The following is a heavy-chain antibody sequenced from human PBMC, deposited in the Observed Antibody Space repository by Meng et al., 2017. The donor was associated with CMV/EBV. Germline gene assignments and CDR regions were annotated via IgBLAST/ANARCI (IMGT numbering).Heavy chain of an antibody. CDR3: AKGIGGEFDP. D-gene: IGHD3-10*01. J-gene: IGHJ5*02. CDR2: ISGSGGST. CDR1: GFTFSSYA. Sequence: GESLKISCAASGFTFSSYAMSWVRQAPGKGLEWVSAISGSGGSTYYADSVKGRFTISRDNSKNTLYLQMNSLGAEDTAVYYCAKGIGGEFDPWGQGTLVTVSS. V-gene: IGHV3-23*01.